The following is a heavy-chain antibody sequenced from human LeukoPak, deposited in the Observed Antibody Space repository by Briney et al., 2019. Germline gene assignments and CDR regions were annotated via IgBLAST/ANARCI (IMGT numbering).Heavy chain of an antibody. D-gene: IGHD3-3*01. V-gene: IGHV1-69*13. CDR2: IIXIFGTA. CDR3: ARDRERFLEWSETYYYMDV. Sequence: VXXTXXASGGTFSSYAISXXRQAPGQGLXWMGGIIXIFGTANYAQKFQGRVTITADESTSAAYMELSSLRSEDTAVYYCARDRERFLEWSETYYYMDVWGKGTTVTVSS. J-gene: IGHJ6*03. CDR1: GGTFSSYA.